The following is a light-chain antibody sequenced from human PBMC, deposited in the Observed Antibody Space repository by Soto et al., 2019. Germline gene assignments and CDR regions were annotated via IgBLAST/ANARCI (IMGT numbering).Light chain of an antibody. V-gene: IGKV1-39*01. J-gene: IGKJ1*01. CDR1: QTISSY. CDR3: QQTYSTPRT. Sequence: DIQMTQSPSSLSASVGDRVTMTCRASQTISSYLNWYQQKPGKATNLLIYAATSLQSGVPSRFSGSGSGTDFTLTINSLQPEDFAIYYCQQTYSTPRTFGQGNKVEIK. CDR2: AAT.